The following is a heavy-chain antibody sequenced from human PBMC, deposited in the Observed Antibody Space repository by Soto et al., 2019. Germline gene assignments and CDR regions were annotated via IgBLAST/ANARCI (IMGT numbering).Heavy chain of an antibody. CDR2: ISDSGGST. CDR3: AKRSNTPAAMKSPFDY. V-gene: IGHV3-23*01. D-gene: IGHD2-2*01. CDR1: GFTFSNYA. Sequence: GGSLRLSCAASGFTFSNYAMSWVRQAPGKGLEWVSTISDSGGSTYYADSVKGRFTISRDNSKNKLNMKMNSLRAEDTAVYYCAKRSNTPAAMKSPFDYWGQGT. J-gene: IGHJ4*02.